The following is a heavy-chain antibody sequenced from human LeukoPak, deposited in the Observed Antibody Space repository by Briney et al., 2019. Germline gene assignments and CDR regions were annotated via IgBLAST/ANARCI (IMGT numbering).Heavy chain of an antibody. D-gene: IGHD4-23*01. CDR1: GFTFSSYS. Sequence: GGSLRLSCAASGFTFSSYSVNWVRQAPGKGLEWVSYISTSSSTIYYADSVKGRFTISRDNARNSLHLQMNSLRAEDTAVYYCARDRYGGNPRTDAFDIWGQGTMVTVSS. CDR3: ARDRYGGNPRTDAFDI. V-gene: IGHV3-48*01. CDR2: ISTSSSTI. J-gene: IGHJ3*02.